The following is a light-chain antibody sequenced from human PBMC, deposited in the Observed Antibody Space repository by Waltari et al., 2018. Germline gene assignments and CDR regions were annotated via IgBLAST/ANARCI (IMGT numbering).Light chain of an antibody. V-gene: IGLV2-23*02. CDR1: SSDVGTYNL. J-gene: IGLJ2*01. CDR2: EFS. CDR3: CSYAGSSTVV. Sequence: QSALTQPASVSGSPGQSITISCPGTSSDVGTYNLVSWYQHHPGKAPKLMIYEFSKRPSGVSYRFSGSKSGNTASLTISGLQTDDEADYYCCSYAGSSTVVFGGGTKLTVL.